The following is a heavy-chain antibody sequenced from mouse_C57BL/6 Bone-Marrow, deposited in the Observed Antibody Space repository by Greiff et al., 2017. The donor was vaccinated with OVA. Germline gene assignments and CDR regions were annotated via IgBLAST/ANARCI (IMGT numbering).Heavy chain of an antibody. J-gene: IGHJ3*01. V-gene: IGHV1-81*01. CDR2: IYPRSGNT. Sequence: VQLKESGAELARPGASVKLSCKASGYTFTSYGISWVKQRTGQGLEWIGEIYPRSGNTYYNEKFKGKATLTADKSSSTAYMELRSLTSEDSAVYFCARGGQLRLPDWGQGTLVTVSA. CDR1: GYTFTSYG. CDR3: ARGGQLRLPD. D-gene: IGHD3-2*02.